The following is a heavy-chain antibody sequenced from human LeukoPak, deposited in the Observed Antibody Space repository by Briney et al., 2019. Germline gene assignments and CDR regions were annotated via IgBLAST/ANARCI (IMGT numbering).Heavy chain of an antibody. CDR2: MYSGNKT. V-gene: IGHV3-53*01. J-gene: IGHJ3*02. CDR3: ARDGGSRGYTYGQGAFDI. CDR1: GFSVSSNY. D-gene: IGHD5-18*01. Sequence: GRSLRLSCAASGFSVSSNYMNWVRQAPGKGLEWVSLMYSGNKTSYADSVKGRFTISRDNFKNTFYLQMNSLRAEDTAVYYCARDGGSRGYTYGQGAFDIWGQGTMVTVSS.